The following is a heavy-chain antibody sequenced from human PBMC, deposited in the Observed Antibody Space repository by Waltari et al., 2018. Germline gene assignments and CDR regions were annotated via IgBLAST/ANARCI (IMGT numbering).Heavy chain of an antibody. D-gene: IGHD3-3*01. CDR1: GFSLRDLC. Sequence: ESQLVESGGTLVRPGGSLRLSCAVPGFSLRDLCMSWVRQAPGKGLEWVASINQDGETDYVDSVKGRFTISRDTAKNSLYLLLNTLGADDSGVYFCASDPTLFGIRQNYFDSWGQGTQVTVSS. CDR2: INQDGET. V-gene: IGHV3-7*04. CDR3: ASDPTLFGIRQNYFDS. J-gene: IGHJ4*02.